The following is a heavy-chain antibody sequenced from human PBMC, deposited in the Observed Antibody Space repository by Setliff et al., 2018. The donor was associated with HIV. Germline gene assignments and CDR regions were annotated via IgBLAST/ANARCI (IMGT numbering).Heavy chain of an antibody. CDR3: ARERRGGYSGYDSHWYFDL. J-gene: IGHJ2*01. Sequence: PSETLSLTCTVSGGSISSYYWNWIRQPPGKGLEWIGYIDYSGSTNYNTSLRSRATISLDTSKNQFSPKLSSVTAADTAVYYCARERRGGYSGYDSHWYFDLWGRGTLVTVSS. D-gene: IGHD5-12*01. CDR1: GGSISSYY. CDR2: IDYSGST. V-gene: IGHV4-59*01.